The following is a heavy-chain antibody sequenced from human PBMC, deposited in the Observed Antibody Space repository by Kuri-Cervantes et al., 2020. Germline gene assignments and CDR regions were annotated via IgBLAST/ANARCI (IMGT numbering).Heavy chain of an antibody. J-gene: IGHJ4*02. Sequence: LSLTCAASGFAFNTYGMSWVRQAPGKGLEWVSYINPTGDTTHYADSVKGRFTISRDNSKNTLYLQLSSPKADDTAIYYCARKIWSYGAVDYWGQGALVTVSS. CDR1: GFAFNTYG. V-gene: IGHV3-23*01. CDR3: ARKIWSYGAVDY. D-gene: IGHD3-10*01. CDR2: INPTGDTT.